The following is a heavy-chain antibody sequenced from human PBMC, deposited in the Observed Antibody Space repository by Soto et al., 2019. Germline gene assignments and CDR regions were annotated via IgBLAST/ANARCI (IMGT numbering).Heavy chain of an antibody. D-gene: IGHD4-17*01. Sequence: EVQLVESGGGLVQPGGSLRLSCAASGFTFSSYWMHWVRQAPGKGLVWVSRINSDGSSTSYADSVKGRFTISRDNAKNTLYLQMNSLSAEDTAVYYCARGDYGDYVFPIDYWGQGTLVTVSS. J-gene: IGHJ4*02. CDR1: GFTFSSYW. V-gene: IGHV3-74*01. CDR2: INSDGSST. CDR3: ARGDYGDYVFPIDY.